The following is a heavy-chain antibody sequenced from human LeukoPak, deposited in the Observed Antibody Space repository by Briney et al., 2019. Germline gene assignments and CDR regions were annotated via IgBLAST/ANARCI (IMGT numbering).Heavy chain of an antibody. V-gene: IGHV3-53*01. J-gene: IGHJ3*02. CDR2: IYSGGST. CDR1: GFTVSSNY. D-gene: IGHD3-22*01. CDR3: ARAPQLDYDSTPSI. Sequence: GGSLRLSCAASGFTVSSNYMSWVRQAPGKGLEWVSVIYSGGSTYYADSVKGRFTISRDNSKNTLYLQMNSPRAEDTDVYYCARAPQLDYDSTPSIWGQGTMVTVSS.